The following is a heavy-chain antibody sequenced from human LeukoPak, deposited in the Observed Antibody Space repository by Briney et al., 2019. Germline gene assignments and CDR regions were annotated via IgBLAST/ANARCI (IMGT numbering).Heavy chain of an antibody. CDR1: GGTFCGYY. CDR2: INHSGST. V-gene: IGHV4-34*01. Sequence: SETLSLTCAVYGGTFCGYYSNWIRQPPGQGLEWIGEINHSGSTNYSPSRKSRVTISVDTSKNQFSLNLNCVTAADTAVYFCARGRNHDYWGQGTLVTVSS. CDR3: ARGRNHDY. D-gene: IGHD2/OR15-2a*01. J-gene: IGHJ4*02.